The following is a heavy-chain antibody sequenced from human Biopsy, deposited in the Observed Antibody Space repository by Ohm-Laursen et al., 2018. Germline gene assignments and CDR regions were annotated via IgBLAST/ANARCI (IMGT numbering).Heavy chain of an antibody. J-gene: IGHJ4*02. Sequence: SLRLSCAASGFSISINYISWVRQAPGKGLEWISVSNSGGSTYYADSVKDRFTISRDNSNNAVFLQMNSLRAEDTAVYYCARGRGGLAPLDDWGPGTLVTVSS. CDR1: GFSISINY. CDR3: ARGRGGLAPLDD. V-gene: IGHV3-66*01. CDR2: SNSGGST.